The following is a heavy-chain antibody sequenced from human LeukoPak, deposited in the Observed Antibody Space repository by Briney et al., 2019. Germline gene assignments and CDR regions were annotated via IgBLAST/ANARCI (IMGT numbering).Heavy chain of an antibody. CDR2: IYHSGST. CDR1: GYSISSGYY. V-gene: IGHV4-38-2*02. J-gene: IGHJ4*02. Sequence: SETLSLTCTVSGYSISSGYYWGWIRQPPGKGLEWIGSIYHSGSTYYNPSLKSRVTISVDTSKNQFSLKLSSVTAADTAVYYCAGSRSQWLQRGVDYWGQGTLVTVSS. D-gene: IGHD6-19*01. CDR3: AGSRSQWLQRGVDY.